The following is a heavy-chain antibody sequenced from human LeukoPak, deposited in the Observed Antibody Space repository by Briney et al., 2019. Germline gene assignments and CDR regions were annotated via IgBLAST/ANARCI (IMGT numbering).Heavy chain of an antibody. V-gene: IGHV4-38-2*01. CDR2: IYHSGST. J-gene: IGHJ5*02. D-gene: IGHD2-8*01. CDR1: GYSISSGYY. Sequence: PSETLSLTCAVSGYSISSGYYWGWIRQPPGKGLEWIGSIYHSGSTYYNPSLKSRVTISVDTSKNQFSLKLSSVTAADTAVYYCAAGYCTNGVCYPPEAWGQGTLVTVSS. CDR3: AAGYCTNGVCYPPEA.